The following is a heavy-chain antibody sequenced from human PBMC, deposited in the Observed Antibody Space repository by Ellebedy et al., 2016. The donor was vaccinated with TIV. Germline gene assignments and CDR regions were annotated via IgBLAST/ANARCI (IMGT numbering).Heavy chain of an antibody. CDR2: ISSSGSTI. Sequence: GESLKISCAASGFTFSDYYMSWIRQAPGKGLEWVSYISSSGSTIYYADSVKGRFTISRDNAKNSLYLQMNSLRAEDTAVYYCARGDEPGITGTPGGVDYWGQGTLVTVSS. D-gene: IGHD1-20*01. V-gene: IGHV3-11*01. CDR3: ARGDEPGITGTPGGVDY. J-gene: IGHJ4*02. CDR1: GFTFSDYY.